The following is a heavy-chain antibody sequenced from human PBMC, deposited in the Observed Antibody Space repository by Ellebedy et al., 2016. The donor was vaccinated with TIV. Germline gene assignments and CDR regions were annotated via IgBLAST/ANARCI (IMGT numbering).Heavy chain of an antibody. D-gene: IGHD2-2*01. CDR3: ERSVPAHPVLGAIDI. V-gene: IGHV2-26*01. CDR2: IFSNDEK. Sequence: SGPTLVKPTETLTLTCTVSGFSLSNARMGVSWIRQPPGKALEWLAHIFSNDEKSYSTSLKSRLTISKDTSKSQVVLTMTNMDPVDTATYYCERSVPAHPVLGAIDIWGQGTMVTVSS. CDR1: GFSLSNARMG. J-gene: IGHJ3*02.